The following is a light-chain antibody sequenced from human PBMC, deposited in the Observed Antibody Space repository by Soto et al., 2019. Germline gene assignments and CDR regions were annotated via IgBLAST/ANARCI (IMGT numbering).Light chain of an antibody. CDR2: EGS. CDR3: CSYAGSSTLV. V-gene: IGLV2-23*01. J-gene: IGLJ2*01. CDR1: SSDVGSYNL. Sequence: QSALTQPASVSGSPGQSITISCTGSSSDVGSYNLVSWYQQHPGKAPQLVIYEGSKRPSGISNRFSGSKSGNTASLTISGLQAEDEADYHCCSYAGSSTLVFGGGTKVTVL.